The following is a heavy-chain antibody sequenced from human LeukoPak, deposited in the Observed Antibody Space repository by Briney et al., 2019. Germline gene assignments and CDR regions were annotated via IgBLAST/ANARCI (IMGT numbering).Heavy chain of an antibody. D-gene: IGHD3-22*01. CDR1: GGTFSCYA. CDR3: ASYEERNYYDSSGYSNY. V-gene: IGHV1-69*04. Sequence: ASVKVSCKASGGTFSCYAISWVRQAPRQGLEWMGRIIPILGIANYAQKFQGRVTITADKSTSTAYMELSSLRSEDTAVYYCASYEERNYYDSSGYSNYWGQGTLVTVSS. CDR2: IIPILGIA. J-gene: IGHJ4*02.